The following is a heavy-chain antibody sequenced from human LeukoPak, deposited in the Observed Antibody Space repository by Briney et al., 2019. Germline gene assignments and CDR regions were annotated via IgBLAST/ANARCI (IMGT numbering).Heavy chain of an antibody. CDR1: GFTFSSYS. CDR2: ISSSSSYT. D-gene: IGHD3-10*01. V-gene: IGHV3-21*01. J-gene: IGHJ4*02. CDR3: ARLGGSGI. Sequence: RPGGSLRLSCAASGFTFSSYSMNWVRQAPGKGLEWVSSISSSSSYTYYADSVKGRFTISRDNAKNSLYLQMNSLRAEDTAVYYCARLGGSGIWGQGTLVTVSS.